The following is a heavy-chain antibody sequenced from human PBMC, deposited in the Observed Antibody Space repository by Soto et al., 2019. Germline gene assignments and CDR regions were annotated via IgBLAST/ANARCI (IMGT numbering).Heavy chain of an antibody. CDR1: GGTFSNYA. CDR3: ARVSSSWYNDYFDY. V-gene: IGHV1-69*12. Sequence: VQLVQSGAEVKKPGSSVKVSCKASGGTFSNYAITCVRQAPGQGLEWMGGIIPIFGTTNYAQRFQGRVLITADESTSTADMEASSLRSEDTSVYYCARVSSSWYNDYFDYWGQGTLVTVSS. CDR2: IIPIFGTT. D-gene: IGHD6-13*01. J-gene: IGHJ4*02.